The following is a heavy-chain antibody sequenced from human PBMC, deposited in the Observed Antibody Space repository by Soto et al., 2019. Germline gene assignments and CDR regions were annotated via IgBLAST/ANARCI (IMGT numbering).Heavy chain of an antibody. Sequence: EVQLVESGGDFVQPGGSLRLSCVASGFAFSSHWMYWVRQAPGKGLVWVSRINSDGTITTYADSVKGRFTISRDNAKNTLYLQMNSLRVEDTALYYCVRVTDQYSYYGLDVWGQGTTVIVS. CDR2: INSDGTIT. CDR3: VRVTDQYSYYGLDV. V-gene: IGHV3-74*01. J-gene: IGHJ6*02. D-gene: IGHD2-15*01. CDR1: GFAFSSHW.